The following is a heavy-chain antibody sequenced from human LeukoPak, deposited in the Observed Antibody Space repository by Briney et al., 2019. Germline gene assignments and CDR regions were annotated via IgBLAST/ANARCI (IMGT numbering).Heavy chain of an antibody. CDR1: GFTFSSYG. CDR3: AKNLDVDY. J-gene: IGHJ4*02. V-gene: IGHV3-30*02. CDR2: IRYDGSNK. Sequence: GGSLRLSCAASGFTFSSYGIHWVRQAPGKGLEWVAFIRYDGSNKYHADSVKGRFTISRDNSKNTVYLQMNSLRAEDTAVYYCAKNLDVDYWGQGTLVTVSS.